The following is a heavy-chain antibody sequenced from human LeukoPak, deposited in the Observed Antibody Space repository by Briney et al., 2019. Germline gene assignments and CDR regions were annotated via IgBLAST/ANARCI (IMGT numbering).Heavy chain of an antibody. CDR2: IYYSGST. CDR3: ARVPRYCSSTSCSGFDP. Sequence: PSETLSLTCTVSGGSISSSSYYWGWIRQPPGKGLEWIGSIYYSGSTYYIPSLKSRVTISVDTSKNQFSLKLSSVTAADTAVYYCARVPRYCSSTSCSGFDPWGQGTLVTVSS. D-gene: IGHD2-2*01. CDR1: GGSISSSSYY. V-gene: IGHV4-39*07. J-gene: IGHJ5*02.